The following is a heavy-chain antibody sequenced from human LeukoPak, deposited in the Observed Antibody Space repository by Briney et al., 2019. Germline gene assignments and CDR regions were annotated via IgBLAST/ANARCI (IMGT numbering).Heavy chain of an antibody. J-gene: IGHJ4*02. CDR3: AKTRPLDSSSWSHGDY. V-gene: IGHV3-23*01. CDR2: ISGSGDST. Sequence: GGSLRLSCAASGFTFSSYAMSWVRQAPGKGLEWVSAISGSGDSTYYGDSVKGRFTISRDNSKNTLYLQMNSLRAEDTAVCYCAKTRPLDSSSWSHGDYWGQGTLVTVSS. D-gene: IGHD6-13*01. CDR1: GFTFSSYA.